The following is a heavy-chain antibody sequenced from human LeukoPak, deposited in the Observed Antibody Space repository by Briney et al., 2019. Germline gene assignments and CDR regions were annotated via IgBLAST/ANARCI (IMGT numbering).Heavy chain of an antibody. D-gene: IGHD6-19*01. CDR1: GYTFTGYY. V-gene: IGHV1-2*02. CDR2: INPNSGGT. Sequence: GASVKVSCKASGYTFTGYYMHWVRQAPGQGLEWMGWINPNSGGTNYAQKFQGRVTMTRDTSISTAYMELSRLRSDDTAVYYCAREAYSSGWLDAFDIWGQGTMVTVSS. J-gene: IGHJ3*02. CDR3: AREAYSSGWLDAFDI.